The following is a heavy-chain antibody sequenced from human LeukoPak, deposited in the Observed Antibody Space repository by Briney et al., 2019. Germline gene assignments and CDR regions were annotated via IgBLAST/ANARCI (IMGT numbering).Heavy chain of an antibody. D-gene: IGHD2-2*01. V-gene: IGHV4-34*01. CDR2: INHSGST. J-gene: IGHJ4*02. CDR3: AGRLHTPSSTSCYGY. CDR1: GGSFSGYY. Sequence: SETLSLTCAVYGGSFSGYYWSWIRQPPGKGLEWIGEINHSGSTNYNPSLKSRVTISVDTSKNQFSLKLSSVTAADTAVYYCAGRLHTPSSTSCYGYWGQGTLVTVSS.